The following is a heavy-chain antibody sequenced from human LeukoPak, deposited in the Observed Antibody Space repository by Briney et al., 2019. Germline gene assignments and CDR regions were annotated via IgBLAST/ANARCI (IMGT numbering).Heavy chain of an antibody. CDR2: ISYDGSNK. Sequence: GGSLRLSCAASGFTFGSYGMHWVRQAPGTGLEWVALISYDGSNKYYADSVKGRFTISRDNSKHTLFLQMNSLRDDDTAVYYCVRGVGVSRFNYFDPWGQGTLVIVSS. D-gene: IGHD6-13*01. J-gene: IGHJ5*02. CDR3: VRGVGVSRFNYFDP. V-gene: IGHV3-30*03. CDR1: GFTFGSYG.